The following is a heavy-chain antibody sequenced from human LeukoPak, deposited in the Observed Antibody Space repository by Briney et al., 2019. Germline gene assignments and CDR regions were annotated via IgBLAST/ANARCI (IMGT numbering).Heavy chain of an antibody. J-gene: IGHJ4*02. D-gene: IGHD2-2*01. V-gene: IGHV3-48*03. CDR2: ISGSGSTT. CDR3: AKEREDCSSSSCYEEFDC. CDR1: GFTFSSYE. Sequence: GGSLRLSCVASGFTFSSYEMIWIRQAPGKGLEWVSYISGSGSTTYYADSVRGRFTTSRDNAENSLYLQMNNLRAEDTAIYYCAKEREDCSSSSCYEEFDCWGQGTLVTISS.